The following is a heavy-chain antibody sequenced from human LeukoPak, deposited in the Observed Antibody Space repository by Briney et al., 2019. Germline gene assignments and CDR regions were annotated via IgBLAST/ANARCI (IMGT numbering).Heavy chain of an antibody. D-gene: IGHD2-15*01. CDR2: IYTSGST. J-gene: IGHJ5*02. Sequence: SETLSFTCTVSGGSISSYYWSWIRQPAGKGLEWIGRIYTSGSTNYNPSLKSRVTMSVDTSKNQFSLKLSSVTAADTAVYYCARDSFCSGGSCYPGPYWFDPWGQGTLVTVSS. CDR3: ARDSFCSGGSCYPGPYWFDP. V-gene: IGHV4-4*07. CDR1: GGSISSYY.